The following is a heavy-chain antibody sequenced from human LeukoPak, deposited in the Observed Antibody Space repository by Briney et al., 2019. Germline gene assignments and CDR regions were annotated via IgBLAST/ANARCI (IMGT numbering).Heavy chain of an antibody. CDR1: GFIFSKYG. V-gene: IGHV3-30*02. Sequence: GGSLRLSCVASGFIFSKYGMHWVRQAPGRGLEWVAFIQYDESNKYYADSIKGRFTLSRDNSKNTLYLQMNSLRPEDTAVYYCTRGGFYDGSGYYPFDYWGQRTLVTVSS. D-gene: IGHD3-22*01. CDR3: TRGGFYDGSGYYPFDY. J-gene: IGHJ4*02. CDR2: IQYDESNK.